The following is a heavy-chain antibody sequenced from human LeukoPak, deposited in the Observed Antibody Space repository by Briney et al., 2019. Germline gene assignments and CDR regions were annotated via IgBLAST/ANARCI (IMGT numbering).Heavy chain of an antibody. CDR3: ARVRGIAAAGRSGFGWFDP. V-gene: IGHV1-8*01. D-gene: IGHD6-13*01. J-gene: IGHJ5*02. Sequence: ASVKVSCKASGYTFTSYDINWVRQATGQGLEGMGWMNPNSGNTGYAQKSQGTATMPRNNSISTAYMELSSLRSEDTAVYYCARVRGIAAAGRSGFGWFDPWGQGTLVTVSS. CDR1: GYTFTSYD. CDR2: MNPNSGNT.